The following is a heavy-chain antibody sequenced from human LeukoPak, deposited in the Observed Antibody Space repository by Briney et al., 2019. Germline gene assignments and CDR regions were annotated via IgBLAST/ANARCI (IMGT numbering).Heavy chain of an antibody. CDR3: ARGPLGYYYDSSGYYPHAFDI. Sequence: SETLSLTCTVSGGSISSYYWSWIRQPPGKGLEWIGYIYYSGSTNYNPSLKSRVTISVDTSKNQFSLKLSSVTAADTAVYYCARGPLGYYYDSSGYYPHAFDIWGQGTMVTVSS. J-gene: IGHJ3*02. CDR1: GGSISSYY. V-gene: IGHV4-59*08. D-gene: IGHD3-22*01. CDR2: IYYSGST.